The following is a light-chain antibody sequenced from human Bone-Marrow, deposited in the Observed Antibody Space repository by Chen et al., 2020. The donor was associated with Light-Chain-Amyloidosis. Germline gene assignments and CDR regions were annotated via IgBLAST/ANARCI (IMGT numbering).Light chain of an antibody. V-gene: IGLV3-25*03. Sequence: SYELTQPPSVSVSQGQTARITCSGDDLPTKYAYWYQQKPGQAPVLVIHRDTERPSGISERFSGSSSGTTATLTISGVQAEDEADYHCQSADSSGTYEVIFGGGTKL. CDR3: QSADSSGTYEVI. J-gene: IGLJ2*01. CDR1: DLPTKY. CDR2: RDT.